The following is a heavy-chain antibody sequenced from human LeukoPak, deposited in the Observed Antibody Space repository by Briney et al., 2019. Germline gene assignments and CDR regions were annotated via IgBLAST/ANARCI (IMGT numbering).Heavy chain of an antibody. D-gene: IGHD3-22*01. V-gene: IGHV4-34*01. CDR2: INHSGST. Sequence: SETLSLTCAVYGGSFSGYYWSWIRQPPGKGLEWIGEINHSGSTNYNPSLKSRVTISVDTSKNQFSLKLSSVTAADTAVYYCAGGYYDSSGYYPIDYWGQGTLVTVSS. CDR1: GGSFSGYY. J-gene: IGHJ4*02. CDR3: AGGYYDSSGYYPIDY.